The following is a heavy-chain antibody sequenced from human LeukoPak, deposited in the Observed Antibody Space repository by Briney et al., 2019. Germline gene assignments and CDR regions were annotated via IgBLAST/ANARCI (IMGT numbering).Heavy chain of an antibody. V-gene: IGHV1-8*01. D-gene: IGHD3-22*01. J-gene: IGHJ4*02. Sequence: ASVKVSCKASGYTFTSYDINWVRQATGQGLEWMGWMNPNSGNTGYAQKFQGRVTMTRNTSISTAYMEFRSLRSDDTAVYYCARGMGSGSSSAAYYFDYWGQGTLVTVSS. CDR3: ARGMGSGSSSAAYYFDY. CDR2: MNPNSGNT. CDR1: GYTFTSYD.